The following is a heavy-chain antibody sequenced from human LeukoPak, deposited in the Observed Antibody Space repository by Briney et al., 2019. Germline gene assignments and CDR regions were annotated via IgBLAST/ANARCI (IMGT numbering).Heavy chain of an antibody. D-gene: IGHD2-2*01. CDR3: AIARGKYQLLLDAFDI. J-gene: IGHJ3*02. CDR2: IYSGGST. CDR1: GFTVSRNY. V-gene: IGHV3-53*01. Sequence: PGGSLRLSCAASGFTVSRNYMSWVRPAPGEGLEWVSVIYSGGSTYYADSVKGRFTISRDNSKNTLYLQMNSLRAEDTAVYYCAIARGKYQLLLDAFDIWGQGTMVTVSS.